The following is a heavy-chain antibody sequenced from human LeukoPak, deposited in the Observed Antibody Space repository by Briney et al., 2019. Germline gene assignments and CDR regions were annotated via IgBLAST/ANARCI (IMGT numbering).Heavy chain of an antibody. Sequence: SETLSLTCTVSGGSISSSSYYWRWIRQPPGKGLEWIGSIYYSGSTYYNPSLKSRVTISVDTSKNQFSLKLSSVTAADTAVYYCARHLRGGVLTGYRKYNWFDPWGQGTLVTVSS. CDR1: GGSISSSSYY. CDR3: ARHLRGGVLTGYRKYNWFDP. V-gene: IGHV4-39*01. CDR2: IYYSGST. D-gene: IGHD3-9*01. J-gene: IGHJ5*02.